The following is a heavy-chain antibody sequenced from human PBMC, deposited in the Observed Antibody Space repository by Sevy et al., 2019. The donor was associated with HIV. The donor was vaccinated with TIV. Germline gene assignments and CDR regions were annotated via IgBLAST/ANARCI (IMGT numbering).Heavy chain of an antibody. Sequence: SETLSLTCSVSGASVSSGSFFWTWIRQAPGKGLEWIGYIYYSGSTNYNPSLKSRVTFSVDTSKNQFSRKLRSVTAAHTAVYYCARDQAESSSTGGLDSWGPGALVTVSS. CDR1: GASVSSGSFF. CDR2: IYYSGST. CDR3: ARDQAESSSTGGLDS. J-gene: IGHJ5*01. D-gene: IGHD6-6*01. V-gene: IGHV4-61*01.